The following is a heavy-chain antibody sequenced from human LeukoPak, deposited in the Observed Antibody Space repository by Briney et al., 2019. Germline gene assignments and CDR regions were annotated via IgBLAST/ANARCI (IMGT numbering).Heavy chain of an antibody. CDR1: GFTFSNYA. D-gene: IGHD3-9*01. J-gene: IGHJ4*02. Sequence: GGSLRLSCTASGFTFSNYAMSWVRQAPGRGLEWVSAISGNGGSTFDADSVKGRFTISRDNSKNTLYLQMNSLRAEDTAIYYCAKDVFELYDIYDHWGQGTLVTVSS. V-gene: IGHV3-23*01. CDR2: ISGNGGST. CDR3: AKDVFELYDIYDH.